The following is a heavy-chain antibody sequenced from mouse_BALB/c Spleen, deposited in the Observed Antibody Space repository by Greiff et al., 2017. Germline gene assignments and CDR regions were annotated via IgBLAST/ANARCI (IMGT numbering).Heavy chain of an antibody. CDR1: GDSITSGY. Sequence: EVQRVESGPSLVKPSQTLSLTCSVTGDSITSGYWNWIRKFPGNKLEYMGYISYSGSTYYNPSLKSRISITRDTSKNQYYLQLNTVTTEDTATYYCARYIDYDYAMDYWGQGTSVTVSS. V-gene: IGHV3-8*02. CDR2: ISYSGST. J-gene: IGHJ4*01. D-gene: IGHD2-4*01. CDR3: ARYIDYDYAMDY.